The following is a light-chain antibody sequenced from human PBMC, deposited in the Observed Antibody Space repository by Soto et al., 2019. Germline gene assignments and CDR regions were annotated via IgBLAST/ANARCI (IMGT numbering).Light chain of an antibody. Sequence: HSVMTQPPSVSAAPGQKVTISCSGSSSNIGGNSVSWYQQLPGTAPKLLIYDDDKRPSGIPDRFSGSKSGTSATLGITGFRTGDEADYYCGSWDSSLSAYVFGTGTKLTVL. V-gene: IGLV1-51*01. CDR2: DDD. J-gene: IGLJ1*01. CDR1: SSNIGGNS. CDR3: GSWDSSLSAYV.